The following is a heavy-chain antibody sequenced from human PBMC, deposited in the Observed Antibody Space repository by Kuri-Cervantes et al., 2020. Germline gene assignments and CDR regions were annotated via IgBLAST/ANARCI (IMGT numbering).Heavy chain of an antibody. J-gene: IGHJ4*02. CDR3: ARVSFTYDILTGYYPNHFDY. Sequence: GSLRLSCTVSGGSISSYYWSWIRQPPGKGLEWIGYIYYSGSTNYNPSLKSRVTISVDTSKNQFPLKLSSVTAADTAVYYCARVSFTYDILTGYYPNHFDYWGQGTLVTVSS. CDR2: IYYSGST. D-gene: IGHD3-9*01. CDR1: GGSISSYY. V-gene: IGHV4-59*01.